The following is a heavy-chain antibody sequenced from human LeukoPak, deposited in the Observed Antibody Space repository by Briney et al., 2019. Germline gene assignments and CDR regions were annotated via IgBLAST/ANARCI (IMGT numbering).Heavy chain of an antibody. CDR1: GVTVSSNY. CDR2: IYSGGST. V-gene: IGHV3-66*01. J-gene: IGHJ4*02. Sequence: GGSLRLSCAASGVTVSSNYMSSVRQAPGWGLEWVSVIYSGGSTYYADSVKGRFSISRDNSKNTQYIQMNRLRAEDTAVYYCASGGTMSSGFYSYFDYWGQGTLVTVSS. D-gene: IGHD6-19*01. CDR3: ASGGTMSSGFYSYFDY.